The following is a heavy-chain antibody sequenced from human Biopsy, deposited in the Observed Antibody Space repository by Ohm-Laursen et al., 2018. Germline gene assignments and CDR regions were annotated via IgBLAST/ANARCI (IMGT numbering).Heavy chain of an antibody. D-gene: IGHD5-24*01. Sequence: GASVKVSCKASGGPFTNHAFSWVRQAPGQGLEWLGRIVPILGTVSYAQRFQGRVALTADKSTGTAYMELNRLISDDTAVFYCATDADGYYTEFDFWGQGTLITVSS. CDR2: IVPILGTV. V-gene: IGHV1-69*10. CDR1: GGPFTNHA. J-gene: IGHJ4*02. CDR3: ATDADGYYTEFDF.